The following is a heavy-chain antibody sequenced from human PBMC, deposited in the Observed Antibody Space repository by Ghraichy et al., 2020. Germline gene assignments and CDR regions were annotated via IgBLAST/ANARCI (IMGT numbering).Heavy chain of an antibody. CDR2: ISSGGNTI. CDR1: GFTFSSYD. D-gene: IGHD2/OR15-2a*01. V-gene: IGHV3-48*03. Sequence: GGSLRLSCVASGFTFSSYDINWVRQAPGKGLEWVSYISSGGNTIQYADSVEGRFTASRDNAKSSVYLQMNSLRAEDTAVYYCGGRMSQYGMNVWGQGATVTGS. CDR3: GGRMSQYGMNV. J-gene: IGHJ6*02.